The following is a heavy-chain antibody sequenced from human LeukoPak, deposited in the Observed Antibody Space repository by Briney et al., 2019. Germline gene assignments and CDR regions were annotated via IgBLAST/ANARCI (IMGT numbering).Heavy chain of an antibody. CDR3: ARVSIRTQNFDY. J-gene: IGHJ4*02. D-gene: IGHD2-21*01. CDR2: IDNSGYAT. V-gene: IGHV3-23*01. CDR1: GFPFNSDA. Sequence: GGSLRLSCEVSGFPFNSDAMNWVRQAPGKGLEWVSGIDNSGYATYHADSVKGRFTISRDNAKDTLYMQVNGLRVEDTAVYYCARVSIRTQNFDYWGQGTRVTVSS.